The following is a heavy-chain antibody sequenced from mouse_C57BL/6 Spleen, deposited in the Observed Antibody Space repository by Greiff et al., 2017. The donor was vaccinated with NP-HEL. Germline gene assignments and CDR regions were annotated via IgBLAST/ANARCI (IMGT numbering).Heavy chain of an antibody. Sequence: VMLVESGAELVRPGASVKLSCKASGYTFTDYYINWVKQRPGQGLEWIARIYPGSGNTYYNEKFKGKATLTAEKSSSTAYMQLSSLTSEDSAVYFCARDYGSFYAMDYWGQGTSVTVSS. CDR2: IYPGSGNT. CDR3: ARDYGSFYAMDY. V-gene: IGHV1-76*01. J-gene: IGHJ4*01. D-gene: IGHD1-1*01. CDR1: GYTFTDYY.